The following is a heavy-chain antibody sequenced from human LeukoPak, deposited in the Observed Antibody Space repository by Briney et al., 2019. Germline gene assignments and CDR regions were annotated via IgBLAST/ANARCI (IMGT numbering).Heavy chain of an antibody. V-gene: IGHV4-38-2*02. Sequence: SETLSLTCAVSGYFTSSGYYWVWIRQPPGGGLEWIASIYHGGNTYYSPSLKSRVTISLDTSKNQFSLKLSSVTAADTALYYCARDSGPAYGDYIDYWGQGTLVTVSS. CDR3: ARDSGPAYGDYIDY. CDR2: IYHGGNT. D-gene: IGHD4-17*01. J-gene: IGHJ4*02. CDR1: GYFTSSGYY.